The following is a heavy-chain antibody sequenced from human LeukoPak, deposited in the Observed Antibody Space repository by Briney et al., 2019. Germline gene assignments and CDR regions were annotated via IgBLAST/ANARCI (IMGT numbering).Heavy chain of an antibody. V-gene: IGHV3-21*01. J-gene: IGHJ4*02. CDR1: GFTFSSYS. CDR2: ISSSRSYI. CDR3: ARVSGKYRSGWYRYFDY. D-gene: IGHD6-19*01. Sequence: GGSLRLSCAASGFTFSSYSMKWVRQAPGKGLEWVSSISSSRSYIYYADSVKGRFTISRDNAKNSLYLQMNSLRAEDTAVYYCARVSGKYRSGWYRYFDYWGQGTLVTVYS.